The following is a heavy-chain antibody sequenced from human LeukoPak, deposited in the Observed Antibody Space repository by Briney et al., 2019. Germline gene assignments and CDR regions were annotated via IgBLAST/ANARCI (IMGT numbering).Heavy chain of an antibody. CDR2: IYYSGST. J-gene: IGHJ4*02. D-gene: IGHD5-18*01. Sequence: SSQTLSLTCTVSGGSISSGGYYWSWIRQHPGKGLEWIGYIYYSGSTYYNPSLKSRVTISVDTSKNQFSLKLSSVTAADTAAYYCARAVGYTAMVYFDYWGQGTLVTVSS. CDR3: ARAVGYTAMVYFDY. V-gene: IGHV4-31*03. CDR1: GGSISSGGYY.